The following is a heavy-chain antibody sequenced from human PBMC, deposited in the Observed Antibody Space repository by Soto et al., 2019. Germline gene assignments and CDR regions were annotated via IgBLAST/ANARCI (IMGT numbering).Heavy chain of an antibody. V-gene: IGHV3-33*01. CDR1: GFTFSSYG. J-gene: IGHJ6*02. D-gene: IGHD6-13*01. CDR2: IWYDGSNK. Sequence: GGSLRLSCAASGFTFSSYGMHWVRQAPGKGLEWVAVIWYDGSNKYYADSVKGRFTISRDNSKNTLYLQMNSLRAEDTAVYYCARSIAAAGPRDYYYYYGMDVWGQGTTVTVSS. CDR3: ARSIAAAGPRDYYYYYGMDV.